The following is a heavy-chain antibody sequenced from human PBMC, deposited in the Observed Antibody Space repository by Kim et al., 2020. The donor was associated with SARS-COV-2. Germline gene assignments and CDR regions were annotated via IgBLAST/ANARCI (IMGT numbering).Heavy chain of an antibody. CDR3: AKSLKYYYGSGSYYTIPFFDY. V-gene: IGHV3-23*01. Sequence: FTISRDNSKNTLYLQMNSLRAEDTAVYYCAKSLKYYYGSGSYYTIPFFDYWGQGTLVTVSS. D-gene: IGHD3-10*01. J-gene: IGHJ4*02.